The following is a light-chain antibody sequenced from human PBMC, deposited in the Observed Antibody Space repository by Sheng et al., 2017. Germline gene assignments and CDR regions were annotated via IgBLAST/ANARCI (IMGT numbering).Light chain of an antibody. CDR1: QSVSNF. CDR2: DAS. J-gene: IGKJ1*01. CDR3: QQRSNWPRT. Sequence: EIVLTQSPATLSLSPGERATLSCRASQSVSNFLAWYQQKPGQAPRLLIYDASNRATGIPARFSGSWSGTDFTLTISSVEPEDSAVYYCQQRSNWPRTFGQGTKVEIK. V-gene: IGKV3-11*01.